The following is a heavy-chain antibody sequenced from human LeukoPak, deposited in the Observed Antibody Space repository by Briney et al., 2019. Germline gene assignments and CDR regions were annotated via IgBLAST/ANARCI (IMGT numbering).Heavy chain of an antibody. V-gene: IGHV4-39*01. CDR1: GVSISSSSYY. Sequence: ASETLSLTCTVSGVSISSSSYYWGWIRQPPGKGLEWIGSIYYSGSTYYNPSLKSRVTISVDTSKNQFSLKLSSVTAADTAVYYCASSSWLLFDYWGQGTLVTVSS. CDR3: ASSSWLLFDY. D-gene: IGHD6-13*01. CDR2: IYYSGST. J-gene: IGHJ4*02.